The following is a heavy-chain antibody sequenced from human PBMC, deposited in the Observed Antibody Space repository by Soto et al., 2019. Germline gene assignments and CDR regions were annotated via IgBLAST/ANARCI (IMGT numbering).Heavy chain of an antibody. D-gene: IGHD3-10*01. CDR1: TDSSSFTNSY. CDR3: ARHRIEVVWRGFDF. J-gene: IGHJ4*02. Sequence: SETLSLTCTVSTDSSSFTNSYWGRIRQPPGKGLQWIGSSSYNGGTFYNPSLKGRVVISFDTSKKQSSLQVTSVTAADTAVYFCARHRIEVVWRGFDFWGQGSPVTVSS. V-gene: IGHV4-39*01. CDR2: SSYNGGT.